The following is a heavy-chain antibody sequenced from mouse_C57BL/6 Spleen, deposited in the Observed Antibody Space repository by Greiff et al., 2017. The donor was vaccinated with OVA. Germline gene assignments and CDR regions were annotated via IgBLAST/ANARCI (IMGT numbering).Heavy chain of an antibody. J-gene: IGHJ2*01. V-gene: IGHV1-64*01. D-gene: IGHD1-1*01. Sequence: QVQLQPGAELVKPGASVKLSCKASGYTFTSYWMHWVKQRPGQGLEWIGMIHPNSGSTNYNEKFKSKATLTVDKSSSTAYMQLSSLTSEDSAVYYCARSDTTVVATDYWGQGTTLTVSS. CDR1: GYTFTSYW. CDR3: ARSDTTVVATDY. CDR2: IHPNSGST.